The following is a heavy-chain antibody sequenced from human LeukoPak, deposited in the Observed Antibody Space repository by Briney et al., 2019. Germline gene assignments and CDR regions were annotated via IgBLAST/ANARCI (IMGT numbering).Heavy chain of an antibody. V-gene: IGHV4-34*01. CDR3: ASLRIFSGMIGYYFDY. CDR1: GGSFSSYY. J-gene: IGHJ4*02. Sequence: SETLSLTCAVYGGSFSSYYWSWIRQPPGKGLEWIGEINHSGSTNYNPSLKSRVTISVDTSKNQFSLKLSSVTAADTAVYYCASLRIFSGMIGYYFDYWGQGTLVTVSS. D-gene: IGHD3-10*02. CDR2: INHSGST.